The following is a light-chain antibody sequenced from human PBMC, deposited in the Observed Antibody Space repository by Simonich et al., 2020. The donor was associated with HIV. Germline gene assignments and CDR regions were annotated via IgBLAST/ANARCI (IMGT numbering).Light chain of an antibody. J-gene: IGKJ4*01. V-gene: IGKV1-5*03. CDR1: QSISDW. CDR2: QAS. CDR3: QQYNGYSLT. Sequence: DIQMTQSPSTLSASVGDRVTITCRASQSISDWLAWYQQKPGKAPKCLIYQASTLESGVPSRLSGRGSGTDFTLTISSLQPDDFATYYCQQYNGYSLTFGGGTKVEIK.